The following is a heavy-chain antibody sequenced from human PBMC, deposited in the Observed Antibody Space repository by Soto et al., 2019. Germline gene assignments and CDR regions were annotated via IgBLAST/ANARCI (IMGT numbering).Heavy chain of an antibody. V-gene: IGHV3-74*01. CDR2: ISNDGSST. J-gene: IGHJ3*02. Sequence: EVQLVESGGGLVQPGGSLRLSCAASGFTSSSYWIHWVRQAPGKGLVWVSRISNDGSSTNYADSVKGRFTISRDNAKNTVYLEMNSLRAEVTAVYYCARDTYYYDSSDHFSADAFDIWGQGTIVTVSS. CDR3: ARDTYYYDSSDHFSADAFDI. CDR1: GFTSSSYW. D-gene: IGHD3-22*01.